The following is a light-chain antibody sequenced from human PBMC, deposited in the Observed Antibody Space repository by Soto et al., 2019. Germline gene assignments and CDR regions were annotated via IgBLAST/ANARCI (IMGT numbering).Light chain of an antibody. J-gene: IGKJ1*01. Sequence: EIVLTQSPGTLSLSPGERATLSCRASQSVSSDYLAWYQQKPGQAPRLLIFGASTRATGIPDRFSGSGSGTDFTLIISRLEPEDFAVYYCQQYGNTPWTTFGQGTKVEIK. CDR3: QQYGNTPWTT. V-gene: IGKV3-20*01. CDR2: GAS. CDR1: QSVSSDY.